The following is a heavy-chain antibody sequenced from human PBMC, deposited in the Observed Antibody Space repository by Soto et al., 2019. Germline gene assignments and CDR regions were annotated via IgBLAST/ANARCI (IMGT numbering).Heavy chain of an antibody. CDR3: ARDDQSGGGIDY. D-gene: IGHD3-10*01. V-gene: IGHV4-59*01. Sequence: SETLSLTCVVSGGSITSYHWSWIRQFPGKGLEWIACTSYSGSTNYNPSLKSRVTISVDTSKNQFSPKLSPVTAADTAVYYCARDDQSGGGIDYWGQGTLVTVSS. J-gene: IGHJ4*02. CDR1: GGSITSYH. CDR2: TSYSGST.